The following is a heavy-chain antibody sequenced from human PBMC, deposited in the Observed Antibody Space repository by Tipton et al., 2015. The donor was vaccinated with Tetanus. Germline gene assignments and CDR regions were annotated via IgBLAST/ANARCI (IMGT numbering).Heavy chain of an antibody. CDR1: GFSFSHFA. D-gene: IGHD1-14*01. V-gene: IGHV3-23*01. CDR3: EAQRTSEDF. Sequence: SLRLSCEGSGFSFSHFAVSWVRRAPGRGLEWVSSLSHDGGNIYYADFARGRFTISRDNSKNTLFLQMDDLRAEDTAIYYCEAQRTSEDFWGQGTLVTASS. CDR2: LSHDGGNI. J-gene: IGHJ4*02.